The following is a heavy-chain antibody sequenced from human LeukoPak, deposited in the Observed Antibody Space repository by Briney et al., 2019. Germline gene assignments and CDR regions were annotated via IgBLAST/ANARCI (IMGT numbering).Heavy chain of an antibody. CDR1: GFTFSNYA. J-gene: IGHJ4*02. Sequence: GGSLRLSCAASGFTFSNYAMSWVRQAPGKGLEWVSAISGSGRYTYYAASVKGRFTLSRDISENTLYLQMNSLRAEDTAVYYCAKGRDYDFWSGSDYWGQGALVTVSS. V-gene: IGHV3-23*01. D-gene: IGHD3-3*01. CDR2: ISGSGRYT. CDR3: AKGRDYDFWSGSDY.